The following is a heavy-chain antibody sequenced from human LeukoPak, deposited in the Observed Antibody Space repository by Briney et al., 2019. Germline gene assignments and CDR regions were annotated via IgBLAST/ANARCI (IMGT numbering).Heavy chain of an antibody. D-gene: IGHD2-2*02. CDR1: GFTLSNYD. CDR2: ISYDESNK. Sequence: GGSLRLSCAASGFTLSNYDGHWVRQAPGKGLEWVAIISYDESNKYYADSVKGRFAISRDNSKKTMFLQMNSLRAEDTAVYYCARRYCSSTSCYTTSDYYCYMDVWGKGTTVTVSS. V-gene: IGHV3-30*09. J-gene: IGHJ6*03. CDR3: ARRYCSSTSCYTTSDYYCYMDV.